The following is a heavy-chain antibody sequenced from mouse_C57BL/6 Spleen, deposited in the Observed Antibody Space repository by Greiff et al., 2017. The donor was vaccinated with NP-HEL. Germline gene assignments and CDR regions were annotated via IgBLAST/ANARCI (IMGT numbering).Heavy chain of an antibody. CDR3: ARGGYDYAGEGFAY. CDR2: IHPNSGST. CDR1: GYTFTSYW. J-gene: IGHJ3*01. D-gene: IGHD2-4*01. Sequence: VQLQQPGAELVKPGASVKLSCKASGYTFTSYWMHWVKQRPGQGLEWIGMIHPNSGSTNYNEKFKSKATLTVDKSSSTAYMQLNSLTSEDSAVYYCARGGYDYAGEGFAYWGQGTLVTVSA. V-gene: IGHV1-64*01.